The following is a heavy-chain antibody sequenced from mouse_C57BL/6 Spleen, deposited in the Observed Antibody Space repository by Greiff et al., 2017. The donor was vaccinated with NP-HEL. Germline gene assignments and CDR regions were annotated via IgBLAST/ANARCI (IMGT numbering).Heavy chain of an antibody. V-gene: IGHV1-82*01. D-gene: IGHD1-1*01. CDR2: IYPGDGDT. J-gene: IGHJ3*01. CDR1: GYAFSSSW. Sequence: VQLQQSGPELVKPGASVKISCKASGYAFSSSWMNWVKQRPGKGLEWIGRIYPGDGDTNYNGKFKGKATLTADKSSSTAYMQLSSLTSEDSAVYFCASSYYGSSLAWFAYWGQGTLVTVSA. CDR3: ASSYYGSSLAWFAY.